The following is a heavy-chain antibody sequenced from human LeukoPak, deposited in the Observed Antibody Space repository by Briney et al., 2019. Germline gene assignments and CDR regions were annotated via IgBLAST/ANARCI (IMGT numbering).Heavy chain of an antibody. J-gene: IGHJ2*01. CDR2: FYHSGST. Sequence: SETLSLTCTVSGYYINSGYYWGWIRQPPGRGLEWIGSFYHSGSTYYNPSLKSRVTISVDTSKNQFSLNLSSMTAADTAVYYCARSLDSSGYYVFDLWGRGTLATVSS. D-gene: IGHD3-22*01. CDR1: GYYINSGYY. CDR3: ARSLDSSGYYVFDL. V-gene: IGHV4-38-2*02.